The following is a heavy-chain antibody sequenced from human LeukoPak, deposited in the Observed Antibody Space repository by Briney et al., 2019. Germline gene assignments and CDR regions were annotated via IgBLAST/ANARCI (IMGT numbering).Heavy chain of an antibody. Sequence: ASVKVSCKASGYTFTSYDINWVRQATGQGLEWMGWMNPNSGNTGYAQKFQGRVTMTRNTSISTAYMELRSLRSDDTAVYYCAREFTVTTGYGMDVWGQGTTVTVSS. D-gene: IGHD4-17*01. CDR3: AREFTVTTGYGMDV. CDR2: MNPNSGNT. CDR1: GYTFTSYD. V-gene: IGHV1-8*01. J-gene: IGHJ6*02.